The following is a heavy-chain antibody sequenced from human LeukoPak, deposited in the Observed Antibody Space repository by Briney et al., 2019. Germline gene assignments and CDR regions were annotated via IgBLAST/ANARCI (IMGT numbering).Heavy chain of an antibody. Sequence: ASVKVSCKASGYTFTSYGISWVRQAPGQGLEWMGWISAYNGNTNYAQKLQGRVTITTDTSTSTAYMELRSLRSYDTAVYYCARDLELFRGGGAVAGHWGQGTLVTVSS. CDR3: ARDLELFRGGGAVAGH. CDR2: ISAYNGNT. CDR1: GYTFTSYG. J-gene: IGHJ4*02. D-gene: IGHD6-19*01. V-gene: IGHV1-18*01.